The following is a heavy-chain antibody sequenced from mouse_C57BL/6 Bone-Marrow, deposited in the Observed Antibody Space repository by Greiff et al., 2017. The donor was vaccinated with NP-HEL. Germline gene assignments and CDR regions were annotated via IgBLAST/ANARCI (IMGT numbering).Heavy chain of an antibody. Sequence: VQLQQSGAELMKPGASVKLSCKATGYTFTGYWIEWVKQRPGHGLEWIGEILPGSGSTNYNEKFKSKATLTVDKSSSTAYMQLSSLTSEDSAVYYCARWFPDYWGQGTTLTVSS. CDR1: GYTFTGYW. V-gene: IGHV1-9*01. CDR3: ARWFPDY. D-gene: IGHD2-2*01. J-gene: IGHJ2*01. CDR2: ILPGSGST.